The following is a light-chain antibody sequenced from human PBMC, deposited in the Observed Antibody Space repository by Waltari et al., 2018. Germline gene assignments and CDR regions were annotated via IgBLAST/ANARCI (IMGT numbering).Light chain of an antibody. CDR2: KVS. J-gene: IGKJ1*01. V-gene: IGKV2-30*02. Sequence: SLVQRDGNIYVHWFQQRPGQSPRRRIYKVSNRDSGVPDKFSGSGSGTDFTLKISRVEAEDVGVYYCMQSTHWPPWTFGQGTRVEIQ. CDR3: MQSTHWPPWT. CDR1: SLVQRDGNIY.